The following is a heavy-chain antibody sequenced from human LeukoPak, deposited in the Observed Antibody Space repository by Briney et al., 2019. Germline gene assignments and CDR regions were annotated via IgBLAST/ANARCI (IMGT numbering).Heavy chain of an antibody. CDR3: ARVNWIGVLFDC. Sequence: GGSLRLSCVASGLSFGGHWMTWARQAPGKGLEWVATINQNGSLTYYVDSVEGRFTISRDNAMKSLFLQMNSLRGEDVGVYYCARVNWIGVLFDCWGQGTPVTVSS. J-gene: IGHJ5*01. CDR2: INQNGSLT. V-gene: IGHV3-7*04. CDR1: GLSFGGHW. D-gene: IGHD1-1*01.